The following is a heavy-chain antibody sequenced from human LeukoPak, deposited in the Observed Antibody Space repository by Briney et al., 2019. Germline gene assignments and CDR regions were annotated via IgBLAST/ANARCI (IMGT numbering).Heavy chain of an antibody. D-gene: IGHD3-22*01. Sequence: GASVKVSCKASGYTFTGYYMHWVRQAPGQGLEWMGWINPNSGGTNYAQKFQGRVTMTRDTSISTAYMELSRLRSDDTAVYYCARDGGSGYPGLNWFDPWGQGTLVTVSS. J-gene: IGHJ5*02. CDR2: INPNSGGT. CDR3: ARDGGSGYPGLNWFDP. V-gene: IGHV1-2*02. CDR1: GYTFTGYY.